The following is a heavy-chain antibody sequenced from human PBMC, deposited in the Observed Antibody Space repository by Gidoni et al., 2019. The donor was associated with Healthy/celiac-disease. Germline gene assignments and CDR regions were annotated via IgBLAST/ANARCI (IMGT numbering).Heavy chain of an antibody. J-gene: IGHJ4*02. CDR3: AKDKLPTVTIDFDY. D-gene: IGHD4-17*01. CDR1: GFTFDDYA. CDR2: ISWNSGSI. Sequence: EVQLVESGGGLVQPGRSLSPSCAASGFTFDDYAMHWVRQAPGKGLEWVSGISWNSGSIGYADSVKGRFTISRDNAKNSLYLQMNSLRAEDTALYYCAKDKLPTVTIDFDYWGQGTLVTVSS. V-gene: IGHV3-9*01.